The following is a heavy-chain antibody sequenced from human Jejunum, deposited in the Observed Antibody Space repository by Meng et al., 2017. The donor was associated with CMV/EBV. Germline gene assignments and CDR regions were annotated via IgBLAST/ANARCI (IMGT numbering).Heavy chain of an antibody. Sequence: AGLVNPSQTLNLTCNVSDASMSCGSYCLCWIWQPDGKGLEWIGRIYLSGRTNYNPSLKSRVTISIDTSKNQFSLKLSSVTAADTAVYYCAREGRDLWSGTLPLDPWGQGTLVTVSS. CDR1: DASMSCGSYC. D-gene: IGHD3-3*01. V-gene: IGHV4-61*02. CDR3: AREGRDLWSGTLPLDP. J-gene: IGHJ5*02. CDR2: IYLSGRT.